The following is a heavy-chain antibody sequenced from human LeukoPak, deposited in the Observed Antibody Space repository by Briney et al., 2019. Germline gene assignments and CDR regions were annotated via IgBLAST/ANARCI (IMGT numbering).Heavy chain of an antibody. V-gene: IGHV3-64D*09. CDR2: ISDSGGST. Sequence: GGPLRLSCSASGFPFSSYAMHWVRQAPGKGLEYVPAISDSGGSTYYADSVKGRFTISRDNSKNTLYLQMSSLRAEDTAVYFCVRGYSFGPYGMDDWGQGTTVTVSS. CDR1: GFPFSSYA. J-gene: IGHJ6*02. D-gene: IGHD2-15*01. CDR3: VRGYSFGPYGMDD.